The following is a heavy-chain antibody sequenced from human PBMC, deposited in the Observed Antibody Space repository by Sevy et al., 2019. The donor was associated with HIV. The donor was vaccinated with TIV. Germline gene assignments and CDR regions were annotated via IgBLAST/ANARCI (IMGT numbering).Heavy chain of an antibody. CDR2: INSDGSST. CDR1: GFTFSSYW. J-gene: IGHJ6*02. CDR3: AREGFDRYYYYYYGMDV. Sequence: GSLRLSCAASGFTFSSYWMHWVRQAPGKGLVWVSRINSDGSSTSYADSVKGRFTISRDNAKNTLYLQMNSLRAEDTAVYYCAREGFDRYYYYYYGMDVWGQGTTVTVSS. D-gene: IGHD3-9*01. V-gene: IGHV3-74*01.